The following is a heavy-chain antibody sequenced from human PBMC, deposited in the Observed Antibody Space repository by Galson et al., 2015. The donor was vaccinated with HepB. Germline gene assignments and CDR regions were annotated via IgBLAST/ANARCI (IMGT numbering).Heavy chain of an antibody. CDR3: ARPVLDSRSYADAFDI. Sequence: QSGAEVKKPGESLRISCKGSGSSFTSYCIIWLRQMPGKGLEWMGRIDPSDSYTDYSPSFQGHVTISTDKSINTAYLQWNSLKASDTAIYYCARPVLDSRSYADAFDIWGQGTMVTVSS. D-gene: IGHD6-6*01. CDR1: GSSFTSYC. CDR2: IDPSDSYT. V-gene: IGHV5-10-1*01. J-gene: IGHJ3*02.